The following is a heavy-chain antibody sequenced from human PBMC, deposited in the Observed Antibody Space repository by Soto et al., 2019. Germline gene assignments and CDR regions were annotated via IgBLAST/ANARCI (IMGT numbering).Heavy chain of an antibody. Sequence: EVQLVESGGGLVQPGGSLRLSCAASGFTFSTYWMSWVRQAPGKGLEWLANIKHDGSDKYYVDSVKGRFTISRDNAKSSLFLQMNSLRAEDTAVYYCARDCGTVGAPRPWLWGQGTLVTVSS. CDR1: GFTFSTYW. J-gene: IGHJ4*02. D-gene: IGHD1-26*01. V-gene: IGHV3-7*01. CDR2: IKHDGSDK. CDR3: ARDCGTVGAPRPWL.